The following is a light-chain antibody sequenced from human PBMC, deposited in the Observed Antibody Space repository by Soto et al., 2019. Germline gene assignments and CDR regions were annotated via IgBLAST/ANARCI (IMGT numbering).Light chain of an antibody. CDR1: TSDVGRYNY. Sequence: QSALTQPASVSGSPGQSITISCTGTTSDVGRYNYVSWYQQHPGKAPKLIIYDVSNRPSGVSNLFSGSKSGNTASLSISGLQAEDEADYYCNSYTSSSTYVFGTGTQLTVL. J-gene: IGLJ1*01. V-gene: IGLV2-14*01. CDR2: DVS. CDR3: NSYTSSSTYV.